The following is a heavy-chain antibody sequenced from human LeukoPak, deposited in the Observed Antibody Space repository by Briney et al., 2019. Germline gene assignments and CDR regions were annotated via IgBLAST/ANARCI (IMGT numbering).Heavy chain of an antibody. J-gene: IGHJ4*02. V-gene: IGHV4-38-2*01. D-gene: IGHD3-22*01. CDR2: VYHSGST. CDR1: DYSISSHND. Sequence: PSETLSLTCAVSDYSISSHNDWGWIRQPPGKGLEWIGSVYHSGSTHYSPSLKSRVTISVDTSKNQFSLKLSSVTAADTAVYYCARNDSSGYFDYWGQGTLVTVSS. CDR3: ARNDSSGYFDY.